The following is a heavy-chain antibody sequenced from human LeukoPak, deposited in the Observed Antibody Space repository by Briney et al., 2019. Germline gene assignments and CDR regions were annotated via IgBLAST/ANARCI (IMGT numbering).Heavy chain of an antibody. D-gene: IGHD2-21*02. CDR1: GFNFSYYD. Sequence: GGSLRVSCVASGFNFSYYDMYWVRQAPGKGLEWLSYISSFGNIIYSADSLEGRFTLSRDNAKNSLYLQMHSLRVEDTAVYCCARAFCSGGHCYQGAFDYWGQGTLVTVSS. CDR2: ISSFGNII. CDR3: ARAFCSGGHCYQGAFDY. J-gene: IGHJ4*02. V-gene: IGHV3-48*03.